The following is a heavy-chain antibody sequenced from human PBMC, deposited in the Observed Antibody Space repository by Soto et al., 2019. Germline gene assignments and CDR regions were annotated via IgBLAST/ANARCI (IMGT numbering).Heavy chain of an antibody. J-gene: IGHJ6*02. CDR3: ARDQVASPLFASVDGMEV. V-gene: IGHV6-1*01. CDR1: GDSVSSNSAA. D-gene: IGHD5-12*01. Sequence: SQTLSLTCAISGDSVSSNSAAWNWIRQSPSRDLEWLGRTYYRSKWYNDYAVSVKSRITINPDTSKNQFSLQLNSVTPEDTAVYYCARDQVASPLFASVDGMEVWGQGTTVTVSS. CDR2: TYYRSKWYN.